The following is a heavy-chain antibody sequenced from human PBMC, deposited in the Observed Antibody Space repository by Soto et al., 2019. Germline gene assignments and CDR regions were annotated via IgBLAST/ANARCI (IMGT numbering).Heavy chain of an antibody. CDR3: ARDYYYDSSGPGDY. D-gene: IGHD3-22*01. CDR2: IWYDGSNK. Sequence: GGSLRLSCAASGFTFSSYGMHWVRQAPGKGLEWVAVIWYDGSNKYYADSVKGRFTISRDNSKNTLYLQMNSLRDEDTAVYYCARDYYYDSSGPGDYWGQGTLVTVSS. V-gene: IGHV3-33*01. J-gene: IGHJ4*02. CDR1: GFTFSSYG.